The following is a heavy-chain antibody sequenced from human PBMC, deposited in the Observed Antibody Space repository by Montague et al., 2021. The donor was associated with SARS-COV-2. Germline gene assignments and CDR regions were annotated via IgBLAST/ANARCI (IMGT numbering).Heavy chain of an antibody. D-gene: IGHD6-6*01. CDR2: ISSITNII. Sequence: SLRLSCAASGFTFSSYSVNWVCQAPGKGLEWISYISSITNIIYYADSVKGRFTISSDNARNYLYLQMNSLRVDDTAVYYCAKDLVLRAARPDALGVWGQGTVVTVSS. V-gene: IGHV3-48*04. CDR3: AKDLVLRAARPDALGV. CDR1: GFTFSSYS. J-gene: IGHJ3*01.